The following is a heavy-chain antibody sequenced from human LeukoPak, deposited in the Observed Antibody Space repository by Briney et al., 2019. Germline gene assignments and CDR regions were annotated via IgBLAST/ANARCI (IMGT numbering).Heavy chain of an antibody. CDR2: IRSKAYGGTT. D-gene: IGHD6-19*01. J-gene: IGHJ6*03. Sequence: SGGSLRLSCTASGFTFGDYAMSGGRQAPGKGLEWGGFIRSKAYGGTTEYAAAVKGRFTITRDDAKSIAYMQMNSMKTEDTAVYYCTREVSSGWYYYYYYYMDVWGKGTTVTISS. V-gene: IGHV3-49*04. CDR3: TREVSSGWYYYYYYYMDV. CDR1: GFTFGDYA.